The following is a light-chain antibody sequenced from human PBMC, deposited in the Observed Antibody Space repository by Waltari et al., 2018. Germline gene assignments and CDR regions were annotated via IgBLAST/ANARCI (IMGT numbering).Light chain of an antibody. CDR3: SSSTSSSTLV. Sequence: QSALTQPASVSGSPGQSITISCTGTSSDVGAYNYVSWDQQHPGKAPKLMISEVSNRPAGVSTRFSGSKSGNTASLTISGLQAEDEADYYCSSSTSSSTLVFGGGTRLTVL. J-gene: IGLJ3*02. CDR1: SSDVGAYNY. CDR2: EVS. V-gene: IGLV2-14*01.